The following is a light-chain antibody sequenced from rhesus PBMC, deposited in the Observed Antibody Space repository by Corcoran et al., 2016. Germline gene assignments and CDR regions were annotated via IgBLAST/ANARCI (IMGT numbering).Light chain of an antibody. CDR1: QSLLHSNGNTS. J-gene: IGKJ2*01. V-gene: IGKV2-72*01. CDR3: MQALQTPYS. Sequence: DIVMTQTPLSLPITPGEPASISCRSSQSLLHSNGNTSLHWYLQKPGQSPQLLISGGANRASGVPDRFSGSGSGTDFTLKISKVEAEDVGVYYCMQALQTPYSFGQGTKVEIK. CDR2: GGA.